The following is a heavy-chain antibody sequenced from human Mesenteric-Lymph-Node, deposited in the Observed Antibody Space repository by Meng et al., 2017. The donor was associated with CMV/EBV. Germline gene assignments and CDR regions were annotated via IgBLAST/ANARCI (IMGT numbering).Heavy chain of an antibody. CDR3: ARYDFWSGYPYFDY. Sequence: SETLSLTCSVSGGSISISGYYWGWIRQPPGKGLEWIGNIYYSGSTYYNPSLKSRVTISVDTSKNQFSLKLSSVTAADTAVYYCARYDFWSGYPYFDYWGQGTLVTVSS. V-gene: IGHV4-39*07. D-gene: IGHD3-3*01. CDR1: GGSISISGYY. CDR2: IYYSGST. J-gene: IGHJ4*02.